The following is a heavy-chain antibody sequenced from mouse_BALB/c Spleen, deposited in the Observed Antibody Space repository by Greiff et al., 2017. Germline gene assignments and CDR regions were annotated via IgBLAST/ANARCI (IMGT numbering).Heavy chain of an antibody. CDR3: ARDGSSSPYYFDY. Sequence: VQLQQSGPELVRPGVSVKISCKGSGYTFTDYAMHWVKQSHAKSLEWIGVISTYYGNTNYNQKFKGKATMTVDKSSSTAYMELARLTSEDSAIYYCARDGSSSPYYFDYWGQGTTLTVSS. CDR2: ISTYYGNT. V-gene: IGHV1-67*01. D-gene: IGHD1-1*01. J-gene: IGHJ2*01. CDR1: GYTFTDYA.